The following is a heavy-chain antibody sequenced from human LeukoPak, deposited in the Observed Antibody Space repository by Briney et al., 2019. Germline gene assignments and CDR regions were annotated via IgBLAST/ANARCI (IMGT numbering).Heavy chain of an antibody. Sequence: ASVKVSCKASGYTFTGYPINWVRQAPGQGLEWMGWINTNTGNPTYAQDFTGRFVFSLDTSVSTAYLQISSLKAEDTAVYYCARTLSGGNYVFFDFDYWGQGTLVTVSS. CDR2: INTNTGNP. J-gene: IGHJ4*02. D-gene: IGHD4-23*01. CDR3: ARTLSGGNYVFFDFDY. V-gene: IGHV7-4-1*02. CDR1: GYTFTGYP.